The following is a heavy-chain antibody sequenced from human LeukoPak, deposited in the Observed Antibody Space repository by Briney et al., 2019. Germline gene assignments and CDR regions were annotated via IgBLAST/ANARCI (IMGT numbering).Heavy chain of an antibody. CDR3: AVVTTGLNWFDP. V-gene: IGHV1-69*05. J-gene: IGHJ5*02. CDR2: IIPIFGTA. CDR1: GGTFSSYA. Sequence: GASVKVSCKASGGTFSSYAISWGRHAPGQGLEWMGGIIPIFGTANYAQKFQGRVTITTDESTSTAYMELSSLRSEDTAVYYCAVVTTGLNWFDPWGQGTLVTVSS. D-gene: IGHD2-21*02.